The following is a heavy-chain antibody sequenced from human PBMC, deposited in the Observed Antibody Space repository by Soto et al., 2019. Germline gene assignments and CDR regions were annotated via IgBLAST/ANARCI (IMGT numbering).Heavy chain of an antibody. CDR2: IISFVGTA. J-gene: IGHJ4*02. CDR1: GGTFRDSP. Sequence: QVQLVQSGAEVKKPGSSVKVSCKASGGTFRDSPISWVRQAPGAGLEWMGGIISFVGTANYAQKFQDRVRIIADDSSNTGYLEVERLGSEDTADYFCASENNRLRGGLDYWGSGTLVIVSS. V-gene: IGHV1-69*12. CDR3: ASENNRLRGGLDY. D-gene: IGHD2-21*01.